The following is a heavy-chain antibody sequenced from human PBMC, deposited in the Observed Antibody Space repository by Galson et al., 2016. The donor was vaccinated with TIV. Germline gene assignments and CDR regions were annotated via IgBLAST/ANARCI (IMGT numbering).Heavy chain of an antibody. CDR2: IVPIYRSP. V-gene: IGHV1-69*13. J-gene: IGHJ2*01. Sequence: SVKVSCKASGGSFSNYYINWVRQAPGQGPEWMGGIVPIYRSPKYARRFQGRVTTTADESTSTVFVELTSLTSDDTATYYCARPSDSSWYFDLWGRGTQVIVSS. D-gene: IGHD6-13*01. CDR1: GGSFSNYY. CDR3: ARPSDSSWYFDL.